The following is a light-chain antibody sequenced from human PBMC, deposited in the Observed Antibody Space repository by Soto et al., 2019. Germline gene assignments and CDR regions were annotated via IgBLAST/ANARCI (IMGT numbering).Light chain of an antibody. V-gene: IGKV3-11*01. CDR2: DAS. CDR3: QQRTNSS. CDR1: QSVSTY. Sequence: EIVLTQSPATLSMSLGERATLSCRASQSVSTYLAWYQQKPGQAPRLLIYDASIRATVIPARFSGSGSGTDFALTISSLEPGDFAVSYCQQRTNSSFGGGTKVEIK. J-gene: IGKJ4*01.